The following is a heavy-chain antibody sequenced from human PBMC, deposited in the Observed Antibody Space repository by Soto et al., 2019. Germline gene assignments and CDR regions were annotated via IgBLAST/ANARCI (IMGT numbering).Heavy chain of an antibody. V-gene: IGHV5-51*01. CDR3: ARHGPYVLRFLEWQGQESNWFDP. CDR1: GYSFTSYW. J-gene: IGHJ5*02. D-gene: IGHD3-3*01. CDR2: IYPGDSDT. Sequence: GESLKISCKGSGYSFTSYWIGWVRQMPGKGLEWMGIIYPGDSDTRYSPSFQGQVTISADKSISTAYLQWSSLKASDTAMYYCARHGPYVLRFLEWQGQESNWFDPWGQGTLVTVSS.